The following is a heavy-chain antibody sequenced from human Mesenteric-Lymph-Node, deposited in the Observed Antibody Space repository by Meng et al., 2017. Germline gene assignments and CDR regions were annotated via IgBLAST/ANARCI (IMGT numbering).Heavy chain of an antibody. CDR1: GGSISSNGYY. V-gene: IGHV4-39*01. D-gene: IGHD3-10*01. J-gene: IGHJ4*02. CDR3: ARRRGGSGRDC. CDR2: IYHSGST. Sequence: PGPCTGNLSGTPPLACTVSGGSISSNGYYWDWLRQPPGKGLEWIGAIYHSGSTSYNPSLQSRVTMFVDTSKNQFSLMLTSVTATDTAVYYCARRRGGSGRDCWGQGTLVTVSS.